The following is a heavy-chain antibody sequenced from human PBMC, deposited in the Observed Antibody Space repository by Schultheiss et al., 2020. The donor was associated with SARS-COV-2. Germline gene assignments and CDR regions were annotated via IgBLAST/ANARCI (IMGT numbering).Heavy chain of an antibody. CDR3: AKGSITSGYYYGMDV. Sequence: ASVKVSCKASGYTFTGYYMHWVRQAPGQGLEWMGWINPNSGGTNYAQKFQGRVTMTRDTSISTAYRELRSLRSDETAVYYCAKGSITSGYYYGMDVWGQGTTVTVSS. CDR2: INPNSGGT. J-gene: IGHJ6*02. CDR1: GYTFTGYY. D-gene: IGHD3-16*01. V-gene: IGHV1-2*02.